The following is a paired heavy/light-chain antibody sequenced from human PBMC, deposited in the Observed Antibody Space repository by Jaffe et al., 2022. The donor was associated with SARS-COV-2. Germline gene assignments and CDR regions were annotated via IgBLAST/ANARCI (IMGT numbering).Light chain of an antibody. J-gene: IGLJ1*01. Sequence: QSALTQPASVSGSPGQSITISCTGSNSDIGSYDHVSWFQQHAGRAPKLMIYDVTNRPSGVSNRFSGSKSGNTASLTISGLQAEDEADYYCSSYTRRATRVFGSGTAVSVL. CDR3: SSYTRRATRV. V-gene: IGLV2-14*03. CDR1: NSDIGSYDH. CDR2: DVT.
Heavy chain of an antibody. Sequence: QVQLVESGGGVVQPGGSLRLSCAASGFTLNEFGMHWVRQAPGRGLEWVAFISYEGSLQHYLDSVKGRFTISRDEFKNTLFLQMSSLRLDDTAVYYCSKGATKMDYWGQGTLVTVSS. CDR2: ISYEGSLQ. J-gene: IGHJ4*02. V-gene: IGHV3-30*18. CDR1: GFTLNEFG. CDR3: SKGATKMDY. D-gene: IGHD1-26*01.